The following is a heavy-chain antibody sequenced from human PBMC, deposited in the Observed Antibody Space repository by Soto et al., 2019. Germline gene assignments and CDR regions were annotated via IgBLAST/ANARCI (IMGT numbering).Heavy chain of an antibody. CDR3: ARRWGRTFDY. CDR2: IYYSGST. V-gene: IGHV4-59*08. CDR1: GGSISSYY. Sequence: QVQLQESGPGLVKPSETLSLTCTVSGGSISSYYWSWIRQPPGKGLEWIGYIYYSGSTNYNPSLPRRVTISVDPSKNQFSLKLSSVTAADTAVYYCARRWGRTFDYWGQGTLVTVSS. J-gene: IGHJ4*02. D-gene: IGHD7-27*01.